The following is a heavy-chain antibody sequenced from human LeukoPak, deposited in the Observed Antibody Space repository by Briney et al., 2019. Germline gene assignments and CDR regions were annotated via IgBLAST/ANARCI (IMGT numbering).Heavy chain of an antibody. CDR2: ISGSGGST. CDR3: AKAYPPLYYDFWSGYYTGDAFDI. V-gene: IGHV3-23*01. Sequence: PGGSLRLSCAASGFTFSSYAMSWVRQAPGKGLEWVSAISGSGGSTYYADSVKGRLTISRDNSKNTLYLQMNSLRAEDTAVYYCAKAYPPLYYDFWSGYYTGDAFDIWGQGTMVTVSS. D-gene: IGHD3-3*01. CDR1: GFTFSSYA. J-gene: IGHJ3*02.